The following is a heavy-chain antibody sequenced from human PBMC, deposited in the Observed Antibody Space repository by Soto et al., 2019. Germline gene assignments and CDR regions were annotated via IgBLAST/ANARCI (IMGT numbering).Heavy chain of an antibody. CDR1: GFTFSSYG. D-gene: IGHD3-3*01. V-gene: IGHV3-30*18. CDR3: AKDGTYYDFWSGFKQRTDYYYMDG. J-gene: IGHJ6*03. Sequence: GGSLRLSCAASGFTFSSYGMHWVRQAPGKGLEWVAVISYDGSNKYYADSVKGRFTISRDNSKNTLYLQMNSLRAEDTAVYYCAKDGTYYDFWSGFKQRTDYYYMDGWGKGTTVTVSS. CDR2: ISYDGSNK.